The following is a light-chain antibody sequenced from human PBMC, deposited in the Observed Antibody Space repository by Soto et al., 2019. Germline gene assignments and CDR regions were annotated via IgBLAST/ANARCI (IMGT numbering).Light chain of an antibody. Sequence: EIVMTQSPATLSVSPGERATLSCRASQSVGNNLAWYQQKPGQAPSLFIFGASVRATGVPDRFSGSGSGTEFTLSISNLQSEDSAVYYCQQRSNWLTFGGGTKVDIK. CDR3: QQRSNWLT. CDR2: GAS. CDR1: QSVGNN. J-gene: IGKJ4*01. V-gene: IGKV3-15*01.